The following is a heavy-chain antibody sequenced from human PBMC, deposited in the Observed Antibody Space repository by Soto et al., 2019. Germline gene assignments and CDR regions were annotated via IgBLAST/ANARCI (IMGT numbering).Heavy chain of an antibody. CDR3: AKDRGGTGFDY. CDR1: GFTFSSYA. CDR2: ISGSGGRT. V-gene: IGHV3-23*01. D-gene: IGHD1-1*01. Sequence: EVQLLESGGGLVQPGGSLRLSCAASGFTFSSYAMSWVRQAPGKGLEWVSAISGSGGRTYYAASVKGRFTISRDNSKNTPYLQMNSLRAEDTAVYYCAKDRGGTGFDYWGQGTLVTVSS. J-gene: IGHJ4*02.